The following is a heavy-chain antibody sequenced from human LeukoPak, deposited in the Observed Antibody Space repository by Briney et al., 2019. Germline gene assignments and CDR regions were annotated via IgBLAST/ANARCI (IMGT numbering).Heavy chain of an antibody. CDR1: GFTFSSYG. Sequence: GGSLRLSCAASGFTFSSYGMHWVRQAPGKGLEWVAVITYDGYYKYYADSVKGRFTISSDNSKNTLFLQMNSLRAEDTAVYYCARGATKGSDYWGQGTLVTVSS. V-gene: IGHV3-30*03. J-gene: IGHJ4*02. D-gene: IGHD1-26*01. CDR3: ARGATKGSDY. CDR2: ITYDGYYK.